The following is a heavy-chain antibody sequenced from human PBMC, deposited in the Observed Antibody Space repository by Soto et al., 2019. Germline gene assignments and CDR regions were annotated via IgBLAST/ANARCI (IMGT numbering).Heavy chain of an antibody. CDR2: IGTAGDT. CDR1: GFTFSSYD. V-gene: IGHV3-13*01. D-gene: IGHD4-17*01. CDR3: ARGNFYGDYVGFDS. J-gene: IGHJ4*02. Sequence: GGSLRLSCAASGFTFSSYDMHWVRQATGKGLEWVSAIGTAGDTYYPGSVKGRFTISRENAKNSLYLQMNSLRAEDTAVFYCARGNFYGDYVGFDSWGQGTLVTVSS.